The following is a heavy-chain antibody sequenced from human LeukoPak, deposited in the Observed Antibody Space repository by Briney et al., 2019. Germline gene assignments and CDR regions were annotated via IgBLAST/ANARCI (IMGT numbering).Heavy chain of an antibody. V-gene: IGHV3-7*03. D-gene: IGHD3-3*01. CDR3: ARARKYYDFWSGYSGYYFDY. CDR2: IKQDGSEK. J-gene: IGHJ4*02. CDR1: GFTFSSYW. Sequence: GGSPRLSCAASGFTFSSYWMSWVRQAPGKGLEWVANIKQDGSEKYYVDSVKGRFTISRDNAKNSLYLQMNSLRAEDTAVYYCARARKYYDFWSGYSGYYFDYWGQGTPVTVSS.